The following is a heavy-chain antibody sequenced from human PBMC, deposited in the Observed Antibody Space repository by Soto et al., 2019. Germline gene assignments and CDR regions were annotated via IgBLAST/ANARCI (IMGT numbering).Heavy chain of an antibody. V-gene: IGHV1-46*03. J-gene: IGHJ5*02. Sequence: QVQLVQSGAEVKKPGASVKVSCKASGYTFTSYYMHWVRQAPGQGLEWMGIINPSGGSTSYAQKFLGRVTMTRDTSTSTVYLELSSLRSEVTAVYYCARGYSSSWYVSGVDNWFDPWGQGTLVTVSS. D-gene: IGHD6-13*01. CDR2: INPSGGST. CDR3: ARGYSSSWYVSGVDNWFDP. CDR1: GYTFTSYY.